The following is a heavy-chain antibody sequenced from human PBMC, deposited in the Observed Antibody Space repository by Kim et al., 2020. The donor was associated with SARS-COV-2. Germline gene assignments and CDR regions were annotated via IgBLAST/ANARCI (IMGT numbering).Heavy chain of an antibody. CDR3: ARDAMPTYYYYGMDV. CDR2: IYSGGST. V-gene: IGHV3-66*01. J-gene: IGHJ6*02. D-gene: IGHD2-2*01. Sequence: GGSLRLSCAASGFTVSSNYMSWARQAPGKGLGWVSVIYSGGSTYYADSVKGRFTISRDNSKNTLYLQMNSLRAEDTAVYYCARDAMPTYYYYGMDVWGQGTTVTVSS. CDR1: GFTVSSNY.